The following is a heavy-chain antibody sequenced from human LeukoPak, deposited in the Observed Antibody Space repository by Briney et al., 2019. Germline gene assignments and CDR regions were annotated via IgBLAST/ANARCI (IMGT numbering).Heavy chain of an antibody. CDR1: RGSLSNYY. V-gene: IGHV4-4*07. J-gene: IGHJ5*02. CDR2: IYTSGST. CDR3: ARDFRTGSGGTYIDP. D-gene: IGHD2-15*01. Sequence: SETLSLTCTVSRGSLSNYYWSWIRQPAGKGLEWIGRIYTSGSTNYNPSLKSRVIMSVDTSKNQFSLKLSSVTAADTAVYYCARDFRTGSGGTYIDPWGQGTLVTVSS.